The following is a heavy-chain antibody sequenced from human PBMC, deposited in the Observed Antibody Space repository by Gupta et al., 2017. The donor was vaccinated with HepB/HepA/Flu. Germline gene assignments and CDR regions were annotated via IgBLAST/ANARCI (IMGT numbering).Heavy chain of an antibody. J-gene: IGHJ6*02. Sequence: EVQLVASGGGLVQPGGSLRLSCAASVFTFSSYDLHWVRQAPGKGREWVSYISSSGSTIYYADSVKGRFTISRDNAKNSLYLQMNSLRAEDTAVYYCARERGCTNGVCYPYYYYGMDVWGQGTTVTVSS. D-gene: IGHD2-8*01. CDR3: ARERGCTNGVCYPYYYYGMDV. CDR1: VFTFSSYD. CDR2: ISSSGSTI. V-gene: IGHV3-48*03.